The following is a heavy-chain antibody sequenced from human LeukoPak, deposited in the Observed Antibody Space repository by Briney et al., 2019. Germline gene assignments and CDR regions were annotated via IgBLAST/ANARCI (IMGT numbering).Heavy chain of an antibody. Sequence: GGSLRLSCAASGFTFSSYSMNWVRQAPGKGLEWVSYISSSSSTIYYADSVKGRFTISRDNAKNSLYLQMNSLRDEDTAVYYCARDPLGNDYVWGTIPWGQGTLSPSPQ. D-gene: IGHD3-16*01. CDR1: GFTFSSYS. V-gene: IGHV3-48*02. CDR2: ISSSSSTI. J-gene: IGHJ5*02. CDR3: ARDPLGNDYVWGTIP.